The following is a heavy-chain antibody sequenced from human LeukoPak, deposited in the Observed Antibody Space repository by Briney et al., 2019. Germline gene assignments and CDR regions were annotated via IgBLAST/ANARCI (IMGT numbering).Heavy chain of an antibody. D-gene: IGHD3-10*01. CDR3: ARGPNYYGSGSYYKGPDLYLFDY. Sequence: ASVKVSCKASGYTFTGYYMHWVRQAPGQGLEWMGWINPNSGGTNYAQKFQGRVTMTRDTSISTAYMELSRLRSDDTAVYYCARGPNYYGSGSYYKGPDLYLFDYWGQGTLVTVSS. CDR2: INPNSGGT. J-gene: IGHJ4*02. V-gene: IGHV1-2*02. CDR1: GYTFTGYY.